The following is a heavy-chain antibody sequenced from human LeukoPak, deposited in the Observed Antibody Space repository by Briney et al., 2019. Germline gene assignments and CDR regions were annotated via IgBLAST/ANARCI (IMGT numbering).Heavy chain of an antibody. V-gene: IGHV3-23*01. CDR3: AKDQGQQWLVPLWEFDY. CDR1: GLTLSSYA. CDR2: ISGSGGST. Sequence: PGGSLRLSCAASGLTLSSYAMSWVRQAPGKGLEWVSAISGSGGSTYYADSVKGRFTISRDNSKNTLYLQMNSLRAEDTAVYYCAKDQGQQWLVPLWEFDYWGQGTLVTVSS. J-gene: IGHJ4*02. D-gene: IGHD6-19*01.